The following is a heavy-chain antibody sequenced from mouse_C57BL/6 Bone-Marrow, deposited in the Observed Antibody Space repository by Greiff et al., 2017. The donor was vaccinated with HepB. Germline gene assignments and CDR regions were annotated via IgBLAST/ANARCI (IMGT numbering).Heavy chain of an antibody. V-gene: IGHV5-6*02. D-gene: IGHD1-1*01. J-gene: IGHJ1*03. CDR2: ISSGGSYT. CDR1: GFTFSSYG. CDR3: ARRGLLRYGWYFDV. Sequence: EVKLVEPGGDLVKPGGSLKLSCAASGFTFSSYGMSWVRQTPDKRLEWVATISSGGSYTYYPDSVKGRFTISRDNAKNTLYLQMSSLKSADTAMYYCARRGLLRYGWYFDVWGTGTTVTVSS.